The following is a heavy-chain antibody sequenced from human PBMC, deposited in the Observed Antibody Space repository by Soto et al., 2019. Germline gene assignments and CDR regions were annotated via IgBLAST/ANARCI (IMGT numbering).Heavy chain of an antibody. V-gene: IGHV3-23*01. CDR1: GFTFSSYA. CDR2: ISGSGGST. J-gene: IGHJ4*02. Sequence: GSLRLSCAASGFTFSSYAMSWVRQAPGKGLEWVSAISGSGGSTYYADSVKGRFTISRDNSKNTLYLQMNSLRAEDTAVYYCASGDMITFGGVIVNYWGQGTLVTVSS. D-gene: IGHD3-16*02. CDR3: ASGDMITFGGVIVNY.